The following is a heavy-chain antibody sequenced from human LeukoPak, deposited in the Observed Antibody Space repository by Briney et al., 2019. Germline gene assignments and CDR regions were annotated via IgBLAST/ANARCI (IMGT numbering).Heavy chain of an antibody. CDR3: ASHPPNSGYRH. D-gene: IGHD3-22*01. V-gene: IGHV1-2*02. CDR2: INPNSGDT. CDR1: GYTFTGYY. J-gene: IGHJ4*02. Sequence: ASVKVSCKASGYTFTGYYMHWVRQARGQGLEWMGWINPNSGDTNYAQKFQGRVTLTRDTSISTVYMELSSLRSDDTAVYYCASHPPNSGYRHWGQGTLVTVSS.